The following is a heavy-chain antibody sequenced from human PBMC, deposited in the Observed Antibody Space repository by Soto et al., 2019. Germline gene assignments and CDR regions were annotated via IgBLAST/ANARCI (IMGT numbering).Heavy chain of an antibody. J-gene: IGHJ4*02. CDR3: AKGFGWNYLHY. CDR2: ISYDGTDK. Sequence: QVQLVESGGGVVQPGRSLRLSCAASGFTFSNYGLHWVRQAPGKGLEWVALISYDGTDKYYADSVKGRFTISRDNSKNTLYLQMNSLRTEDTAVYYCAKGFGWNYLHYWGQGTLVTVSS. CDR1: GFTFSNYG. V-gene: IGHV3-30*18. D-gene: IGHD1-1*01.